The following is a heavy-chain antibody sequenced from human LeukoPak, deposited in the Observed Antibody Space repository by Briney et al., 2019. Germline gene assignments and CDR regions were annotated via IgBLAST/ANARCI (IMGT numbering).Heavy chain of an antibody. CDR3: ARAAAGLGVLRYFDWLLSFDY. CDR1: GGSISSYY. CDR2: IYYSGST. J-gene: IGHJ4*02. Sequence: SETLSLTCTVSGGSISSYYWSWIRQPPGKGLEWIGYIYYSGSTYYNPSLKSRVTISVDTSKNQFSLKLSSVTAADTAVYYCARAAAGLGVLRYFDWLLSFDYWGQGTLVTVSS. V-gene: IGHV4-59*04. D-gene: IGHD3-9*01.